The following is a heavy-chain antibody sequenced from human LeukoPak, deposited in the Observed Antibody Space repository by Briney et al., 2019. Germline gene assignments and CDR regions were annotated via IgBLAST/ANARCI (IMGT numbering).Heavy chain of an antibody. V-gene: IGHV4-34*01. Sequence: SETLSLTCAVYGGSFSGYYWSWIRQPPGKGLEWIGEINHSGSTNYNPSLNSRVTISRDTSKNHFSLELSSVTAADTAVYYCARVYGDYGEAWGQGTLVTVSS. J-gene: IGHJ4*02. CDR2: INHSGST. CDR3: ARVYGDYGEA. D-gene: IGHD4-17*01. CDR1: GGSFSGYY.